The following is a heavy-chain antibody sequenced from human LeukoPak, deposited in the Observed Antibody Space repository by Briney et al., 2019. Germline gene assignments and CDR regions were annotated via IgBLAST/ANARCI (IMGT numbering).Heavy chain of an antibody. Sequence: GESLKISCKASGYSFNNYWIDWVRQMPGKGLEWMGIIYPGDSDTRYSPSFQGQVTLSADKSISTAYLQWSSLKASDTAIYYCARALVGAATLSYWGQGTLVTVSS. V-gene: IGHV5-51*01. J-gene: IGHJ4*02. CDR3: ARALVGAATLSY. CDR1: GYSFNNYW. CDR2: IYPGDSDT. D-gene: IGHD1-26*01.